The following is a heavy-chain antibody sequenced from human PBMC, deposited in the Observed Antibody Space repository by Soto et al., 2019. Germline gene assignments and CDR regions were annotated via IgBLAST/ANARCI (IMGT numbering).Heavy chain of an antibody. CDR2: INACNGNT. V-gene: IGHV1-3*01. J-gene: IGHJ5*02. CDR1: GYTFTSYA. Sequence: ASVKVSCKASGYTFTSYAMHWVRQAPGQRLEWMGWINACNGNTNYSQKLQGRVTMTTDTSTSTAYMELRSLRSDDTAGYYCARVQWLHYWFDPWGEGTLVTGSS. D-gene: IGHD5-12*01. CDR3: ARVQWLHYWFDP.